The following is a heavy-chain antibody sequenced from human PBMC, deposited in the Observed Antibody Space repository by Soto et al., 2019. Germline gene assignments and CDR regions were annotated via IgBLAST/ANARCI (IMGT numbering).Heavy chain of an antibody. Sequence: EVQLVESGGGLVKPGGSLRLSCAASGFTFSSYSMNWVRQAPGKGLEWVSSISSSSSYIYYADSVKGRFTISRDNAKNSLYLQMNSLRAEDTAVYYCARDSGYSGYDSKFDYWGQGTLVTVSS. D-gene: IGHD5-12*01. CDR3: ARDSGYSGYDSKFDY. CDR2: ISSSSSYI. V-gene: IGHV3-21*01. J-gene: IGHJ4*02. CDR1: GFTFSSYS.